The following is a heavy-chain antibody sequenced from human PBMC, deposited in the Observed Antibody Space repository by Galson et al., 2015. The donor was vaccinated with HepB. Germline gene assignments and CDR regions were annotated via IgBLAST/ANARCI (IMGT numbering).Heavy chain of an antibody. D-gene: IGHD3-9*01. V-gene: IGHV1-8*01. CDR2: MNPNSDNT. CDR3: ARGVFDILTGYYRKVTRFDY. Sequence: SVKVSCKASGYTFTSYDINWVRQATGQGLEWMGWMNPNSDNTGYAQKFQGRVTMTRNTSISTAYMELSSMRSEDTAVYYCARGVFDILTGYYRKVTRFDYWGQGTLVTVSS. J-gene: IGHJ4*02. CDR1: GYTFTSYD.